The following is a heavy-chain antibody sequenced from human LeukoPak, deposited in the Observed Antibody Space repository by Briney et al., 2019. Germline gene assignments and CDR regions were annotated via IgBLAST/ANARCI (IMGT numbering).Heavy chain of an antibody. Sequence: PGGSLRLSYAASGFTFSSYAMHWVRQAPGKGLEWVAIISYARSNKYYADSVKGRFTISRDNSKDTLYLQMNSLRAEDTAVYYCAKDRCSNGIGCYYYYMDLWGKETTVTISS. CDR3: AKDRCSNGIGCYYYYMDL. CDR1: GFTFSSYA. J-gene: IGHJ6*03. CDR2: ISYARSNK. D-gene: IGHD2-8*01. V-gene: IGHV3-30*04.